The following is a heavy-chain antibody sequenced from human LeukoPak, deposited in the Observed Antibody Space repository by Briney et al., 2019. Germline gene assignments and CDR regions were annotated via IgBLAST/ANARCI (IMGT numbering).Heavy chain of an antibody. V-gene: IGHV3-7*01. Sequence: PGGSLRLSCAASGITFSSSWMSWVRLAPGKGLEWVANIKEDGSEKYYVDSVEGRFTISRDNAKNSLYLQMDSLRAEDTAVYYCAGGSDLGFWGQGTLVTVSS. CDR2: IKEDGSEK. D-gene: IGHD3-10*01. CDR3: AGGSDLGF. CDR1: GITFSSSW. J-gene: IGHJ4*02.